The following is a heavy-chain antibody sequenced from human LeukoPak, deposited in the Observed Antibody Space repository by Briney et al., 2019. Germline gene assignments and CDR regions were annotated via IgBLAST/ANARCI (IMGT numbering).Heavy chain of an antibody. Sequence: GGSLRLSCAASGFTFSSYEMNWVRQAPGKGPEWVSYISSSGSTIYYADSVKGRFTISRDNAKNSLYLQMNSLRAEDTAVYYCARDAPTTVTTFYYYYYMDVWGKGTTVTVSS. J-gene: IGHJ6*03. V-gene: IGHV3-48*03. CDR3: ARDAPTTVTTFYYYYYMDV. D-gene: IGHD4-17*01. CDR2: ISSSGSTI. CDR1: GFTFSSYE.